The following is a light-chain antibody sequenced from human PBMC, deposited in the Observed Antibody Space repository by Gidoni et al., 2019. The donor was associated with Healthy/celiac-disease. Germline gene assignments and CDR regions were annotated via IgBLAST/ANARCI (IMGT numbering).Light chain of an antibody. CDR3: QQYGSSGGLT. CDR2: GAS. Sequence: EIVLTQSPGTLSLSPGERATLSCRASQSVSSSYLAWYQQKTGQAPRLLIYGASSRATGIPDRFSGSGSGTDFTLTISRLEPEDFAVYYCQQYGSSGGLTFGGGTKVEIK. J-gene: IGKJ4*01. CDR1: QSVSSSY. V-gene: IGKV3-20*01.